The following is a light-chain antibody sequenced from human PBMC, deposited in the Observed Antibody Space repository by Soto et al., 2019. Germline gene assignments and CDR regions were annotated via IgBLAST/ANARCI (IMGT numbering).Light chain of an antibody. CDR3: ASWDYSLNGVV. CDR1: NSNIGRNP. J-gene: IGLJ2*01. Sequence: QSVLTQPPSASGTPGQRVTISCSGSNSNIGRNPVNWYQHLPGTAPKLLIYSNNQRPSGVPDRFSGSRSGTSASLAISGLQSEDEADYYCASWDYSLNGVVFGGGTQLTVL. V-gene: IGLV1-44*01. CDR2: SNN.